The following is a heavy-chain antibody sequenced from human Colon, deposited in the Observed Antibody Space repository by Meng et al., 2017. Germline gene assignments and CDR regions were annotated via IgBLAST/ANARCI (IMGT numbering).Heavy chain of an antibody. D-gene: IGHD6-13*01. CDR2: TFYRAKWIS. CDR1: GDICSSNDAT. CDR3: ARLVGNSWLPD. Sequence: QVHLHHSGPVLVQPPHTLSPTWAIAGDICSSNDATWNWSSQSPSRGREWLGRTFYRAKWISDYAVSLESRITINPDTSKNQFTLQLNSVTPEDTAVYYCARLVGNSWLPDWGQGTLVTVSS. J-gene: IGHJ4*02. V-gene: IGHV6-1*01.